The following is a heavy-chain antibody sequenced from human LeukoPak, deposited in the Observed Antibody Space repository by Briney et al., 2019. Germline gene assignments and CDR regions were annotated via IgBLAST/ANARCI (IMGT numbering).Heavy chain of an antibody. J-gene: IGHJ3*01. CDR1: GFPFIEYS. Sequence: GGSLRLSCAASGFPFIEYSMNWVRQAPGKGLEWISYIGIDSGNTKYADSVRGRFTISADKAKNSLYLQMNSLRVEDTAVYYCARGGGGYDFWSGDAFDLWGQGTTVTVSS. V-gene: IGHV3-48*01. CDR2: IGIDSGNT. D-gene: IGHD3-3*01. CDR3: ARGGGGYDFWSGDAFDL.